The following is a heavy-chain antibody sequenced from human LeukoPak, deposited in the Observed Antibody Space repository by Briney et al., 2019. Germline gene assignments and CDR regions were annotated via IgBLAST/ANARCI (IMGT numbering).Heavy chain of an antibody. J-gene: IGHJ5*02. Sequence: GGSLRLSCAASGFTFSNYWMIWVRQAPGKGLEWVGNIKQDGSGKRYADSVRGRFSISRDNAQTSLYLQMNSLRAEDTAVYYCARASDPWLQLTWGQGTLVTVSS. D-gene: IGHD5-24*01. CDR2: IKQDGSGK. V-gene: IGHV3-7*05. CDR3: ARASDPWLQLT. CDR1: GFTFSNYW.